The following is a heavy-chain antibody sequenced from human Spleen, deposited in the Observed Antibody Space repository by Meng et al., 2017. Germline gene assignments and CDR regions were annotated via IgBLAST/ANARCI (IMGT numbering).Heavy chain of an antibody. CDR1: GFTFSSYW. V-gene: IGHV4-34*01. J-gene: IGHJ4*02. D-gene: IGHD4-11*01. Sequence: ESLKIPCAASGFTFSSYWMHWVRQTPGKGLEWIGEINHSGSTNYNPSLESRATISVDTSQNNLSLKLSSVTVADSAVYYCARGPTTMAHDFDYWGQGTLVTVSS. CDR3: ARGPTTMAHDFDY. CDR2: INHSGST.